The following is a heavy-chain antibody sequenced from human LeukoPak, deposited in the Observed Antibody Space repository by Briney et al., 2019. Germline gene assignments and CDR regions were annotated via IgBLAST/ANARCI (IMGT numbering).Heavy chain of an antibody. CDR1: GLTFSDYY. V-gene: IGHV3-11*05. Sequence: PGGSLRLSCVAFGLTFSDYYMSWIRQGPGKGLEWISYISSSSSSTNYADSVKGRFTISRDNPKNSLYLLMNSLRAADTAMYYCARDFIHRSGEANYWGQGTLVTVSS. D-gene: IGHD3-22*01. CDR3: ARDFIHRSGEANY. CDR2: ISSSSSST. J-gene: IGHJ4*02.